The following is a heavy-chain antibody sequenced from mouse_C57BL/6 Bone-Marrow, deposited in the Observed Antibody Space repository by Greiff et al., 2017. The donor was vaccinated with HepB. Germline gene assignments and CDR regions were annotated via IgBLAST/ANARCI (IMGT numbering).Heavy chain of an antibody. J-gene: IGHJ4*01. Sequence: EVKLMESGGGLVQPGGSLKLSCAASGFTFSDYGMAWVRQAPRKGPEWVAFISNLAYSIYYADTVTGRFTISRENAKNTLYLDMSSLRAEHTAMYYCARDRRYAMYYWGQGTPVTVSS. CDR1: GFTFSDYG. CDR2: ISNLAYSI. V-gene: IGHV5-15*01. CDR3: ARDRRYAMYY.